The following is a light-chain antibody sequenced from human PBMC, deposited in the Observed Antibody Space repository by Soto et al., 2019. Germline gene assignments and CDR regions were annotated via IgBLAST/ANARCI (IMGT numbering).Light chain of an antibody. CDR1: HSVSSTF. V-gene: IGKV3-20*01. J-gene: IGKJ5*01. Sequence: DTVLTQSPGTLSLSPGETATLTCSASHSVSSTFLAWYQQKPGQAPTLLIYDADTRATGIPDRFSGSGFGTHFTLTISSLEPEDFAMYYCQQSASSANFGQGTRLEIK. CDR2: DAD. CDR3: QQSASSAN.